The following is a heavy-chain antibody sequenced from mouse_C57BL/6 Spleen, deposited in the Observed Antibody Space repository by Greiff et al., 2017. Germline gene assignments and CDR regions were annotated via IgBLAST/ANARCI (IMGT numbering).Heavy chain of an antibody. D-gene: IGHD3-2*02. CDR3: ARVAQATGYAMDY. CDR1: GFTFSSYA. V-gene: IGHV5-4*01. CDR2: ISDGGSYT. Sequence: EVQVVESGGGLVKPGGSLKLSCAASGFTFSSYAMSWVRQTPEKRLEWVATISDGGSYTYYPDNVKGRFTISRDNAKNNLYLQMSHLKSEDTAMYYCARVAQATGYAMDYWGQGTSVTVSS. J-gene: IGHJ4*01.